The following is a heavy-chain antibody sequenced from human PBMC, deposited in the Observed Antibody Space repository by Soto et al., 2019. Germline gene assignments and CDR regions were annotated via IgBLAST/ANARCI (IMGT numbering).Heavy chain of an antibody. CDR1: GFTFSSYA. CDR3: AKESGPYYKYCYMDA. V-gene: IGHV3-23*01. CDR2: IIGSGGNT. D-gene: IGHD3-10*01. J-gene: IGHJ6*03. Sequence: SLRLSCAASGFTFSSYAMSWVRQAPGKGLEWVSAIIGSGGNTYSADSVRGRFTISRDNSKNTLYLQMNSLRADDTAVYYCAKESGPYYKYCYMDAWGKGTTVTVSS.